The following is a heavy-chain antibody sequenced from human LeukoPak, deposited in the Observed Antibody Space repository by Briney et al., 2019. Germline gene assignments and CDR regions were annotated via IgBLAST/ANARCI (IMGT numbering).Heavy chain of an antibody. J-gene: IGHJ4*02. Sequence: GGSLRLSCAAAGFSFSSYWMHWVRQAPGKGLLWVSRINSDGSDTMYADSVKGRFTISRDNAKNALYLQMNSLRAEDTAVYYCARGLYSNYLFDYWGQGTLVTVSS. CDR1: GFSFSSYW. CDR3: ARGLYSNYLFDY. V-gene: IGHV3-74*03. CDR2: INSDGSDT. D-gene: IGHD4-11*01.